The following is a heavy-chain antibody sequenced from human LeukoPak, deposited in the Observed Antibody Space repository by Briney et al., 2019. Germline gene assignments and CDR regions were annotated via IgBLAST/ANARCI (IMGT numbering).Heavy chain of an antibody. CDR3: ARRRGRWDSFDY. CDR2: IYYSGST. CDR1: GGSFSTYY. V-gene: IGHV4-59*08. Sequence: NPSETLSLTCAVYGGSFSTYYWSWIRQPPGKGLEWIGYIYYSGSTNYNPALKSRVTISVDTSKNQFSLKLSSVTAADTAVYYCARRRGRWDSFDYWGQGTLVTVSS. J-gene: IGHJ4*02. D-gene: IGHD1-26*01.